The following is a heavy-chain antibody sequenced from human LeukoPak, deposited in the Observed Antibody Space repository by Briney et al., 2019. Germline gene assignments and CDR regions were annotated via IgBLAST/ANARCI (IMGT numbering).Heavy chain of an antibody. Sequence: GGSLRLSCAASGFTFSSYSMNWVRQAPGKGLEWVSHITASGTAMFYADSVKGRFTISRDNAKNSLYLQMNSLRDEDTAVYYCARGDYGDRDLDYWGQGTLVTVSS. CDR2: ITASGTAM. CDR1: GFTFSSYS. V-gene: IGHV3-48*02. CDR3: ARGDYGDRDLDY. D-gene: IGHD4-17*01. J-gene: IGHJ4*02.